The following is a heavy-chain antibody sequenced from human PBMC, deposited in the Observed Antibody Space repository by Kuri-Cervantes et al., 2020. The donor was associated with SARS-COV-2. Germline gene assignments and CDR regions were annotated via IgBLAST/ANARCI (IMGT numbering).Heavy chain of an antibody. J-gene: IGHJ4*02. D-gene: IGHD3-10*01. Sequence: ASVKVSCKASGYSYIGYYVHWVRQAPGQGLEWMGWINPHRGGTNYAQKFQGRVAMTWDTSISTAYMDLSRLKSDDTATYYCASPSMIRGVDLFDYWGQGTLVTCYS. CDR2: INPHRGGT. CDR1: GYSYIGYY. V-gene: IGHV1-2*02. CDR3: ASPSMIRGVDLFDY.